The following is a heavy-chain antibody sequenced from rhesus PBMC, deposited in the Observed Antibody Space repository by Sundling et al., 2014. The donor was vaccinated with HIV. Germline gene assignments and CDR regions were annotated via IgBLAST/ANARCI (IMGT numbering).Heavy chain of an antibody. D-gene: IGHD3-9*01. CDR2: ISGSSGST. CDR3: ARINYEDDYGYYYTYRFYFDY. Sequence: QVQLQESGPGLVKPSETLSLTCAVSGDSISSNYWSWIRQPPGKGLEWIGRISGSSGSTDYNPSLKSRVTISTDTSKNQFSLKLSSVTAADTAVYYCARINYEDDYGYYYTYRFYFDYWGQGVLVTVSS. V-gene: IGHV4-173*01. J-gene: IGHJ4*01. CDR1: GDSISSNY.